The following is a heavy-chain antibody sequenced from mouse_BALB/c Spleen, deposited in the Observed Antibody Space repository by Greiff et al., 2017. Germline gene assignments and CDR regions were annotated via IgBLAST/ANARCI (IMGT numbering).Heavy chain of an antibody. J-gene: IGHJ4*01. CDR1: GFSLSTSGMG. CDR2: IWWDDDK. Sequence: QVTLKVSGPGILKPSQTLSLTCSFSGFSLSTSGMGVGWIRQPSGQGLEWLAHIWWDDDKYYNPSLKSQLTIYKDSSSNQVFLKITSVDTADTATYYCARSRYRYDGYYNAMDYWGQGTSGTGSS. CDR3: ARSRYRYDGYYNAMDY. V-gene: IGHV8-5*01. D-gene: IGHD2-14*01.